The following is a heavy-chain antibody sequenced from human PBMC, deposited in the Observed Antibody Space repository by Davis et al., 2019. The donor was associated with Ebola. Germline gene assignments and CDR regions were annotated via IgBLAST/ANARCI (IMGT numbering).Heavy chain of an antibody. J-gene: IGHJ4*02. D-gene: IGHD3-22*01. CDR2: ISGSGGST. CDR3: AKLRDTYYYDSSGYHTTYYFDY. V-gene: IGHV3-23*01. Sequence: GGSLRLSCAASGFTFSSYWMSWVRQAPGKGLEWVSAISGSGGSTYYADSVKGRFTISRDNSKNTLDLQMNSLRAEDTAVYYCAKLRDTYYYDSSGYHTTYYFDYWGQGTLVTVSS. CDR1: GFTFSSYW.